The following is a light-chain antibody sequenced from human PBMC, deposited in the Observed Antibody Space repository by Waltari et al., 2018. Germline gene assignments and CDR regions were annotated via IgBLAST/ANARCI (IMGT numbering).Light chain of an antibody. Sequence: QSVLTQPPSVSEAPRQRFTISCSGSSPTIGSNAENWYHQLPGKAPNLLIYYDDLLPSGVSVRFSGSKSGTSASLAISGLQSEDEAHYYCATWDDSLSGVVFGGGTKLTVL. V-gene: IGLV1-36*01. CDR2: YDD. CDR3: ATWDDSLSGVV. CDR1: SPTIGSNA. J-gene: IGLJ3*02.